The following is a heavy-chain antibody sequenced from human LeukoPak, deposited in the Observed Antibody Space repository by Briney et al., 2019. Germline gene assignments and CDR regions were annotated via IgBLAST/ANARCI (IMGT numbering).Heavy chain of an antibody. V-gene: IGHV1-18*04. Sequence: ASVKVSCKASGYTFTSYGISWVRQAPGQGLEWMGWISAYNGNTNYAQKLQGRVTMTTDTSTSTAYMELRSLRSDDTAVYYCARGLTLGELSDWFDPWGQGTLVTVSS. CDR3: ARGLTLGELSDWFDP. J-gene: IGHJ5*02. D-gene: IGHD3-10*01. CDR2: ISAYNGNT. CDR1: GYTFTSYG.